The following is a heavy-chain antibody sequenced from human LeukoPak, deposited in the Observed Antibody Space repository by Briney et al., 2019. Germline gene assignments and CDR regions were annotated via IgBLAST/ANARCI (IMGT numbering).Heavy chain of an antibody. V-gene: IGHV4-59*08. CDR3: ARHERWVYGRGRRYGMDV. CDR1: GGSISSYY. CDR2: IYYSGST. J-gene: IGHJ6*02. Sequence: SETLSLTCTVPGGSISSYYWSWIRQPPGKGLEWIGYIYYSGSTNYNPSLKSRVTISVDTSKNQFSLKLSSVTAADTAVYYCARHERWVYGRGRRYGMDVWGQGTTVTVSS. D-gene: IGHD5-24*01.